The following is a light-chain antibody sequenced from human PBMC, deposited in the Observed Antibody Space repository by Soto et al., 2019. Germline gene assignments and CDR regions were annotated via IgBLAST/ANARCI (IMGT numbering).Light chain of an antibody. CDR3: QKYTNVPA. Sequence: DIQMTQYPSSLSASVGDRVTITCRASPGISNYLAWYQQIPGKVPKLLISAASTLQSGVPSRFSGSGSGTDFTLTISSLQPEDVATYYCQKYTNVPAFGGGTKVEIK. CDR2: AAS. V-gene: IGKV1-27*01. CDR1: PGISNY. J-gene: IGKJ4*01.